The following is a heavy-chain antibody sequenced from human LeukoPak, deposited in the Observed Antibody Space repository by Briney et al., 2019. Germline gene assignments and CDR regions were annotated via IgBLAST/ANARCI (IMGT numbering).Heavy chain of an antibody. V-gene: IGHV3-69-1*01. Sequence: PGGSVRLSCAASAFSFSDYGITWVRQAPGEGLEWVSFMSSSSYIQYADSVKGRFTISRDNAKNSLYLQMNSLRAEDTAVYYCATIEGSGPGYWGQGTLVPVSS. CDR3: ATIEGSGPGY. D-gene: IGHD2/OR15-2a*01. CDR2: MSSSSYI. J-gene: IGHJ4*02. CDR1: AFSFSDYG.